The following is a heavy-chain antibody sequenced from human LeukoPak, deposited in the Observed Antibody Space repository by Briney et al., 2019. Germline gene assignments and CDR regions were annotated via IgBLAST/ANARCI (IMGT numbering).Heavy chain of an antibody. V-gene: IGHV4-34*01. CDR1: GGSISSYY. D-gene: IGHD3-10*01. Sequence: SETLSLTCTVSGGSISSYYWSWIRQPPGKGLEWIGEINHSGSTNYNPSLKSRVTISVDTSKNQFSLKLSSVTAADTAVYYCARGRYGSGSYTFDYWGQGTLVTVSS. J-gene: IGHJ4*02. CDR3: ARGRYGSGSYTFDY. CDR2: INHSGST.